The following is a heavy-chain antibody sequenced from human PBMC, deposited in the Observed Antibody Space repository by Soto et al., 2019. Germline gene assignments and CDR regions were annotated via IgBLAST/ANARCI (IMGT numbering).Heavy chain of an antibody. CDR2: IYSGGST. D-gene: IGHD3-22*01. Sequence: QVQLQESGPGLVKPAETLSLTCTVSGGSMSGYYWTWIRQPAGKGLEWIGRIYSGGSTNHNPSLRCRVTMSVDTSKNQFALRLTSVTAVDTAVYYCARDGPGYSDSSGYYPRLDYWGQGTLVTVSS. V-gene: IGHV4-4*07. CDR3: ARDGPGYSDSSGYYPRLDY. J-gene: IGHJ4*02. CDR1: GGSMSGYY.